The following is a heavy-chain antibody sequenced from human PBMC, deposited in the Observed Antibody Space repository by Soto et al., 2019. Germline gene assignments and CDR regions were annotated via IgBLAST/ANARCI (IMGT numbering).Heavy chain of an antibody. CDR1: GFTVSSHA. Sequence: EVQVLESGGGLVQPGVSLRLSCEGSGFTVSSHAMTWIRQAPGKGPEWVSTVTADGGTYYADSVKGRFAMSRDTSENTLYLQMNSLGAADTAAYYCAPHVSCSGGSCQYDAFAIRGQGTMVTVSS. CDR2: VTADGGT. D-gene: IGHD2-15*01. CDR3: APHVSCSGGSCQYDAFAI. J-gene: IGHJ3*02. V-gene: IGHV3-23*01.